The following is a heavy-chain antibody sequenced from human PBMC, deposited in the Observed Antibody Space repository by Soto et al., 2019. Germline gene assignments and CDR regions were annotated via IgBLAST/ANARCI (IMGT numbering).Heavy chain of an antibody. CDR1: GYTFATYG. CDR2: ISVSNGNT. V-gene: IGHV1-18*01. Sequence: QVQLVQSGAEVKRPGASVIVSCKTSGYTFATYGITWVRQAPGQGLEWMGWISVSNGNTKYAQSLQGRLTLTTDTSTNTAFMDLRSLTSDDTAVYYCARGIFALDYWGHGSLVTVSS. CDR3: ARGIFALDY. J-gene: IGHJ4*01.